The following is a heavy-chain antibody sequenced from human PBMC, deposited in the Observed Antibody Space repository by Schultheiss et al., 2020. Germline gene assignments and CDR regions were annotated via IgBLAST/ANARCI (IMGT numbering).Heavy chain of an antibody. CDR3: ARIVSGSYRYYGMDV. Sequence: SETLSLTCAVSGYSISSGYYWGWIRQPPGKGLEWIGEINQSGSTNYNPSLKSRVTISVDKSKNQFSLKLSSVTAADTAVYYCARIVSGSYRYYGMDVWGQGTTVTVSS. CDR2: INQSGST. CDR1: GYSISSGYY. V-gene: IGHV4-38-2*01. D-gene: IGHD1-26*01. J-gene: IGHJ6*02.